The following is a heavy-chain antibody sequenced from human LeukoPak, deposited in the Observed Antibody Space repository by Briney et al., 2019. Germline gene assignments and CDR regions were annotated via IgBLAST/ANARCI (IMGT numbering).Heavy chain of an antibody. V-gene: IGHV1-69*06. J-gene: IGHJ4*02. CDR2: IIPIFGTA. D-gene: IGHD1-26*01. Sequence: ASVKVSCKASGGTFSSYAISWVRQAPGQGLEWMGGIIPIFGTANYAQKFQGRVTITADKSTSTAYMELSSPRSEDTAVYYCAKIARWEVFFDYWGQGTLVTVSS. CDR1: GGTFSSYA. CDR3: AKIARWEVFFDY.